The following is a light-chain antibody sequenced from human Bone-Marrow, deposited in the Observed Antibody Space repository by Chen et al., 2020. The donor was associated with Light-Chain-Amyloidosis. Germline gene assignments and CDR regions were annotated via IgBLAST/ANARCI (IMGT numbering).Light chain of an antibody. CDR3: QSADSSGSHV. Sequence: SFDLPKPPSVPVSPGQTARTTCFGDVLPKQYAYWYQQKPGQAPRLVIYEDSERPSGIPDRFSGSSSGTTVTLTISGVQAEDEADYYCQSADSSGSHVFGTGTKVTVL. V-gene: IGLV3-25*03. J-gene: IGLJ1*01. CDR1: VLPKQY. CDR2: EDS.